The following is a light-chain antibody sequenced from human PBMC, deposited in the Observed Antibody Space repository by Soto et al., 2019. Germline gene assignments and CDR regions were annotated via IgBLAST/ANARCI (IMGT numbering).Light chain of an antibody. CDR3: QQHINWPLT. V-gene: IGKV3-11*01. Sequence: IVLRQSPATLSLSPGERATLSCRASQTVSSSLAWYQQKPGQAPRLLIYEASNRATGIPARFSGSGSGADFTLTISSLEPEDFALYYCQQHINWPLTFGGGTKVDIK. J-gene: IGKJ4*01. CDR2: EAS. CDR1: QTVSSS.